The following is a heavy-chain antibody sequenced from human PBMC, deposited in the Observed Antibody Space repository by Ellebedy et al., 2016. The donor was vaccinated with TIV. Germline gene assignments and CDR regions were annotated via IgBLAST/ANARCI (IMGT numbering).Heavy chain of an antibody. J-gene: IGHJ2*01. CDR3: ARLRQSRDRSHWYFDL. CDR2: IFMSGST. D-gene: IGHD1-14*01. CDR1: GGSFSSYY. V-gene: IGHV4-4*07. Sequence: SETLSLXXTVSGGSFSSYYWSWTRQSAGKGLEWLGRIFMSGSTTYNPSLKNRVTMAVDASTTQLSLNLSSVTAADTAVYFCARLRQSRDRSHWYFDLWGRGTLVTVSS.